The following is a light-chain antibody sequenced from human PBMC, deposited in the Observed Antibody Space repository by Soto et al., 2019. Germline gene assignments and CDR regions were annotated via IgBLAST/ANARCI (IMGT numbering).Light chain of an antibody. Sequence: EIVMTQSPATLSVSPGERATLSCRASQSVSSNLAWYQQKPGQAPRLLIYGASTRATGIPARFSGSGSGTEFTLTISSLQSEDFVVYYCQQYNNWPYTFGQGTKPEIK. V-gene: IGKV3-15*01. CDR2: GAS. CDR1: QSVSSN. J-gene: IGKJ2*01. CDR3: QQYNNWPYT.